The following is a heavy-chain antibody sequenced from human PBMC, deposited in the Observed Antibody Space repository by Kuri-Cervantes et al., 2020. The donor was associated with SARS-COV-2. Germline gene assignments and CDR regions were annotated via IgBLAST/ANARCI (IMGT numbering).Heavy chain of an antibody. CDR3: AREMITFGGGALFAFDI. D-gene: IGHD3-16*01. CDR2: INPNSGGT. V-gene: IGHV1-2*02. Sequence: ASVKVSCKASGYTFTGYYMHWVRQAPGQGLGWMGWINPNSGGTNYAQKFQGRVTMTRDTSIGTAYMELSRLRSDDTAVYYCAREMITFGGGALFAFDIWGQGTMVTVSS. J-gene: IGHJ3*02. CDR1: GYTFTGYY.